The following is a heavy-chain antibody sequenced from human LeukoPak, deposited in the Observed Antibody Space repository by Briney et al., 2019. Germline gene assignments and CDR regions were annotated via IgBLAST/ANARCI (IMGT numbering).Heavy chain of an antibody. CDR3: ARVPTGDDYYFDY. CDR2: IIPIFGTA. Sequence: ASVKVSCKASGYTFTSYDINWVRQAPGQGLEWMGGIIPIFGTANYAQKFQGRVTITADESTSTAYMELSSLRSEDTAVYYCARVPTGDDYYFDYWGQGTLVTVSS. V-gene: IGHV1-69*13. J-gene: IGHJ4*02. D-gene: IGHD7-27*01. CDR1: GYTFTSYD.